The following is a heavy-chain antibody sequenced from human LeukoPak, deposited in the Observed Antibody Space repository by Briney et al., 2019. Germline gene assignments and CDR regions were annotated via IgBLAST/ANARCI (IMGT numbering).Heavy chain of an antibody. J-gene: IGHJ5*02. V-gene: IGHV3-73*01. CDR1: GFAFSGSF. CDR3: IRNSNGLYWFDP. Sequence: PGGSLTLSCAASGFAFSGSFIHWVRQASGKGLEWVGRIKTKANNYATAYAASVQGRFTISRDDSRTTAYLQMNSLKTEDTAVYYCIRNSNGLYWFDPWGQGTLVTVSS. D-gene: IGHD2-8*01. CDR2: IKTKANNYAT.